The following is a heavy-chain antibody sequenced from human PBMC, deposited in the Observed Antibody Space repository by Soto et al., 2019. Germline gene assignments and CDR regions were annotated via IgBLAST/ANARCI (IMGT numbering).Heavy chain of an antibody. V-gene: IGHV4-30-4*01. CDR2: IYYSGST. J-gene: IGHJ4*02. CDR1: GGSISSGDYY. CDR3: ARVSGDIVVVPAAIPFDY. D-gene: IGHD2-2*02. Sequence: SETLSLTCTVSGGSISSGDYYWSWIRQPPGKGLEWIGYIYYSGSTYYNPSLKSRVTISVDTSKNQFSLKLSSVTAADTAVYYCARVSGDIVVVPAAIPFDYWGQGTLVTVSS.